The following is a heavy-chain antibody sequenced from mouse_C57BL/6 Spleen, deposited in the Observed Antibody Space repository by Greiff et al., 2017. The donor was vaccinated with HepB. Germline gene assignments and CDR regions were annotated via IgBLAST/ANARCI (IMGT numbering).Heavy chain of an antibody. CDR1: GFTFNTYA. CDR3: VRDRGDYGSSYLDY. CDR2: IRSKSSNYAT. V-gene: IGHV10-3*01. J-gene: IGHJ2*01. Sequence: EVNVVESGGGLVQPKGSLKLSCAASGFTFNTYAMHWVRQAPGKGLEWVARIRSKSSNYATYYADSVKDRFTISRDDSQTMHYLQMNNLKTEDTAMYYCVRDRGDYGSSYLDYWGQGTTLTVSS. D-gene: IGHD1-1*01.